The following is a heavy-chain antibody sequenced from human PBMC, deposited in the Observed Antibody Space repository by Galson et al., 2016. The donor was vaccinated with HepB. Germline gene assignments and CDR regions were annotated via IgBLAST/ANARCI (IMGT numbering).Heavy chain of an antibody. D-gene: IGHD1-1*01. CDR1: SDSPSTSDW. J-gene: IGHJ3*02. CDR2: INDSGTT. CDR3: ARDATSPATHATFYM. Sequence: SETLSLTCTVSSDSPSTSDWWSWVRQSPRKGLERIGEINDSGTTNYNPSLEGRVTISVDTSKNQFSLRLTSVTAAGTAVCYCARDATSPATHATFYMWGQGTVVTVSS. V-gene: IGHV4-4*02.